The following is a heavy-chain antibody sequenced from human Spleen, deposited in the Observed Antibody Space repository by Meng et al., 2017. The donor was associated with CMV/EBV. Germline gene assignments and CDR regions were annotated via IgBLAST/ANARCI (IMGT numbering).Heavy chain of an antibody. CDR2: INPNSGGT. V-gene: IGHV1-2*02. CDR3: AKAPVGANVYGMDV. D-gene: IGHD1-26*01. CDR1: GYTFTGYY. J-gene: IGHJ6*02. Sequence: ASGKVSCKASGYTFTGYYMNWVRQAPGQGLEWMGWINPNSGGTNSAQKFQGRVTMTRDTSISTAYMELSRLGSDDTAVYYCAKAPVGANVYGMDVWGQGTTVTVSS.